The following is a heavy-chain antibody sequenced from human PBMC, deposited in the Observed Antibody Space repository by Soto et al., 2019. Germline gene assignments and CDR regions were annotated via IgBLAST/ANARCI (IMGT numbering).Heavy chain of an antibody. CDR3: ARDGVLDNWFDP. Sequence: KPSETLSLTCTVSGGSVSSDGYYWSWIRQPPGKGLEWIGYIYYSGSTNYNPSLKSRVTISVDTSKNQFSLKLSSVTAADTAVCYCARDGVLDNWFDPWGQGTLVTVSS. D-gene: IGHD3-3*01. V-gene: IGHV4-61*08. CDR1: GGSVSSDGYY. J-gene: IGHJ5*02. CDR2: IYYSGST.